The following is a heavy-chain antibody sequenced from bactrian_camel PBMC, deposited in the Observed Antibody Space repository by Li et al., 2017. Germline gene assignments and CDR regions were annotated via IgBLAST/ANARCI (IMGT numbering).Heavy chain of an antibody. CDR1: GFAFASNF. J-gene: IGHJ4*01. D-gene: IGHD3*01. Sequence: VQLVESGGDLVQPGGSLRLSCRASGFAFASNFISWVRQRPGKGLEWVSSMHTGGGSAYYADSVKGRFTISKDNAKNTLYLQMNSLKPEDTARYYCAASLGRTFCTRSLCFFTPPPEFAFRGQGTQVTVS. V-gene: IGHV3S19*01. CDR2: MHTGGGSA. CDR3: AASLGRTFCTRSLCFFTPPPEFAF.